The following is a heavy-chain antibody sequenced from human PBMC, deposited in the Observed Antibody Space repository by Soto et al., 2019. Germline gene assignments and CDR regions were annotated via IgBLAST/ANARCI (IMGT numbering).Heavy chain of an antibody. CDR1: GYTFTSYD. D-gene: IGHD6-13*01. CDR3: ARGSSGDAQQLVLDYYYYGMDV. V-gene: IGHV1-8*01. CDR2: MNPNSGNT. Sequence: ASVKVSCKASGYTFTSYDINWVRQATGQGLEWMGWMNPNSGNTGYAQKFQGRVTMTRNTSISTAYMELSSLRSEDTAVYYCARGSSGDAQQLVLDYYYYGMDVWGQGTTVTVSS. J-gene: IGHJ6*02.